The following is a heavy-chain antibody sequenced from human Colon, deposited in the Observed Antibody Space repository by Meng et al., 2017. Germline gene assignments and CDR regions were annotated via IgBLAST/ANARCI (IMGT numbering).Heavy chain of an antibody. Sequence: VPWQESDPGLVQPSQTLSLTCTVSGGSSSSGDYCWSWIRQHPGKGLEWIGYIYYSGSTYSNASLKSRVTISIDRSKNQFSLKLSSVTAADTAVYYCARDRKHYGERGWFDPWGQGTLVTVFS. V-gene: IGHV4-30-4*01. J-gene: IGHJ5*02. D-gene: IGHD4-17*01. CDR3: ARDRKHYGERGWFDP. CDR2: IYYSGST. CDR1: GGSSSSGDYC.